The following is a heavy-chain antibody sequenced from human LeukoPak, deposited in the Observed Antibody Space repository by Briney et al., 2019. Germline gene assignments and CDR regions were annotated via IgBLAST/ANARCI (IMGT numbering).Heavy chain of an antibody. CDR2: ITWDGGRT. V-gene: IGHV3-43*01. CDR3: AKGTGLNEHIALVYFPN. Sequence: GGSLRLSCAASGFTFDDYYMHWVRQAPGKGLEWVSVITWDGGRTHYADSVKGRFTISRDNSGNSLYLQMNSLRTEDTALYYCAKGTGLNEHIALVYFPNWGQGTLVTVSS. CDR1: GFTFDDYY. D-gene: IGHD2-21*01. J-gene: IGHJ1*01.